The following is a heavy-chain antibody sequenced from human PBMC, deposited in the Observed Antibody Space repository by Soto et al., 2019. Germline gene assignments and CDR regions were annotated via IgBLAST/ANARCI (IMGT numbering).Heavy chain of an antibody. J-gene: IGHJ4*02. V-gene: IGHV3-11*01. CDR3: ASDPYYYSSGF. CDR2: ISGDGTLT. Sequence: QVQLVESGGGLVEPGGSLRLSCAASGFTFSDQYMTWIRQAPGKGLEWVSKISGDGTLTYYADSVKGRFTVSRDNAKKSLYLQMNSLRSEDTAVYYCASDPYYYSSGFWGQGTLVTVSS. CDR1: GFTFSDQY. D-gene: IGHD3-16*01.